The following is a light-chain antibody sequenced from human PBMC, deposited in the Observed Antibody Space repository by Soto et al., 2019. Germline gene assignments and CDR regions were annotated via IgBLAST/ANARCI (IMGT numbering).Light chain of an antibody. J-gene: IGKJ1*01. Sequence: SLSATVGDRVSMTFRASQSISSYLNWYQQKPGKAPKRLIYAASSLQRGVPSRFRGRGSGTDFTLTISSLPHEDFATYYCQQSYSTPRTIGPGTQV. CDR3: QQSYSTPRT. V-gene: IGKV1-39*01. CDR1: QSISSY. CDR2: AAS.